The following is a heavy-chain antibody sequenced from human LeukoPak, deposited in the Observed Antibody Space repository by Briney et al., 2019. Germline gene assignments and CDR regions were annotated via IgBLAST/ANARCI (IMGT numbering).Heavy chain of an antibody. CDR2: IYYSGST. Sequence: SETLSLTCAVYGGSFSGYYWSWIRQPPGKGLEWIGYIYYSGSTYYNPSLKSRVTISVDTSKNQFSLKLSSVTAADTAVYYCARGSRGPFDYWGQGTLVTVSS. J-gene: IGHJ4*02. CDR3: ARGSRGPFDY. V-gene: IGHV4-34*09. D-gene: IGHD3-10*01. CDR1: GGSFSGYY.